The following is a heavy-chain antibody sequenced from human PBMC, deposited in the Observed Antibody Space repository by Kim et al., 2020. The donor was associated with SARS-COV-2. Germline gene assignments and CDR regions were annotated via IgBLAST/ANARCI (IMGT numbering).Heavy chain of an antibody. V-gene: IGHV3-21*01. CDR3: ARDTGGSSWYGNYYGMDV. D-gene: IGHD6-13*01. J-gene: IGHJ6*02. Sequence: GGSLRLSCAASGFTFSSYSMNWVRQAPGKGLEWVSSISSSSSYIYYADSVKGRFTISRDNAKNSLYLQMNSLRAEDTAVYYCARDTGGSSWYGNYYGMDVWGQGTTVTVS. CDR2: ISSSSSYI. CDR1: GFTFSSYS.